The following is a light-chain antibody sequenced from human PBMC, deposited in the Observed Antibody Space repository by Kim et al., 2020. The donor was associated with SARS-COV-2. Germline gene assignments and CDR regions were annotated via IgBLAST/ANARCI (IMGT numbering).Light chain of an antibody. J-gene: IGLJ1*01. CDR2: KNA. V-gene: IGLV3-25*03. Sequence: PVQTARINCPGEELTNQYVYWYQQKPGQAPVLMIFKNAERPSGIPDRFYGSNSGTTVTLTISGVQAEDEDDYYCQSTDSSCTYYVFGTGTKVTVL. CDR3: QSTDSSCTYYV. CDR1: ELTNQY.